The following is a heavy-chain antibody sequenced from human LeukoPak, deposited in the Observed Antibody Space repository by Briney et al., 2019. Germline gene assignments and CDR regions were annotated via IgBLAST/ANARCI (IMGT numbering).Heavy chain of an antibody. J-gene: IGHJ4*02. D-gene: IGHD3-22*01. CDR1: GFTFSSYA. V-gene: IGHV3-23*01. CDR2: ISGSGGST. Sequence: GGSLRLSCAASGFTFSSYAMSWVRQAPGKGLEWVSAISGSGGSTYYADSVKGRFIISRDNSKSTLYLQLSSLRAEDTAVYYCAKAMSTDHYDSRGFYRVDFDSWGQGTLVTVSS. CDR3: AKAMSTDHYDSRGFYRVDFDS.